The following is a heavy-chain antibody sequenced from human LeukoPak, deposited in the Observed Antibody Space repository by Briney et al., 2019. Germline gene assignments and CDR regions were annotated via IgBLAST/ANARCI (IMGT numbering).Heavy chain of an antibody. CDR3: ARLVGGYSGYGHFDY. V-gene: IGHV4-59*08. J-gene: IGHJ4*02. Sequence: SETLSLTCTVSGGSISSYYWSWIRQPPGKGLEWIGYIYYSGSTNYNPSLKSRVTISVDTSKNQFSLKLSSVTAADTAVYYCARLVGGYSGYGHFDYWGQGTLVTVSS. CDR2: IYYSGST. CDR1: GGSISSYY. D-gene: IGHD5-12*01.